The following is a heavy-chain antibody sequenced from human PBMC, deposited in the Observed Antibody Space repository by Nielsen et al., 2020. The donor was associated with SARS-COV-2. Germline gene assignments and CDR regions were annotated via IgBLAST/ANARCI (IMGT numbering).Heavy chain of an antibody. CDR3: ARWDYATASIDC. CDR2: ISPSGGGT. J-gene: IGHJ4*02. Sequence: ASVKVSCKTSGYTFISFYILWVRQAPGQGLESMGIISPSGGGTTYAQNFQGRVTMTRDTSMSTVYMELSSLRSEDTAVYYCARWDYATASIDCWGQGTLVTVSS. V-gene: IGHV1-46*01. D-gene: IGHD2-15*01. CDR1: GYTFISFY.